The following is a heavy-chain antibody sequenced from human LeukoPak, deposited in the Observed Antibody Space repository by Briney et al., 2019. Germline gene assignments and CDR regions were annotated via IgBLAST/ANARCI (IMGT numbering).Heavy chain of an antibody. D-gene: IGHD4-17*01. Sequence: SETLSLTCAVHGGSYSGYYWTWIRQPPGKGLEWIGEINHSGSTNHNPSLKSRVTISVDTSKNQFSLKLSAVTAADTAVYYCARGRAVTKYQGLIDYWGQGALVTVSS. CDR3: ARGRAVTKYQGLIDY. CDR1: GGSYSGYY. CDR2: INHSGST. J-gene: IGHJ4*02. V-gene: IGHV4-34*01.